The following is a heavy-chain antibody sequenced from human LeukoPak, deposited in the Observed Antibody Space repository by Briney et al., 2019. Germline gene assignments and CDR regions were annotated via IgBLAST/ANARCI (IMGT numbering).Heavy chain of an antibody. CDR1: GGTFSSYA. CDR2: IIPIFGTA. V-gene: IGHV1-69*05. Sequence: SVKVSCKASGGTFSSYAISWVRQAPGQGLEWMGGIIPIFGTANYAQKLQGRVTMTTDTSTSTAYMELRSLRSDDTAVYYCAIGVGYCSSTSCYKGPYYYYYYMDVWGKGTTVTVSS. D-gene: IGHD2-2*02. CDR3: AIGVGYCSSTSCYKGPYYYYYYMDV. J-gene: IGHJ6*03.